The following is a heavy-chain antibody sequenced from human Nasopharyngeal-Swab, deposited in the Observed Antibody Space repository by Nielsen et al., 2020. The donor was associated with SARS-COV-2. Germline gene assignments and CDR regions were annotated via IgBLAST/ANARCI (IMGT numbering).Heavy chain of an antibody. J-gene: IGHJ4*02. CDR1: AYNFRDYW. CDR3: ATDKFYNAYD. D-gene: IGHD3-10*01. V-gene: IGHV3-74*03. Sequence: GESLKISCVASAYNFRDYWMHWFRQAPGKGLVWVSRIKSDGISMTYADSVKGRFTISRDDAKKTLYLQMNSLRAEDTAVYYCATDKFYNAYDWGQGTLVTVSS. CDR2: IKSDGISM.